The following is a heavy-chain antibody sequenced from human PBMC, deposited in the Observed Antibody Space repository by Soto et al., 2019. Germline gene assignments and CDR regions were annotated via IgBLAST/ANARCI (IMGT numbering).Heavy chain of an antibody. D-gene: IGHD4-17*01. J-gene: IGHJ6*02. V-gene: IGHV3-33*01. CDR3: ARDATAGGEYAFGYYGMDV. Sequence: GGSLRLSCAASGFTFSSYGMHWVRQAPGKGLERVAVIWYDGSNKYYADSVKGRFTISRDNSKNTLYLQMNSLRAEDTAVYYCARDATAGGEYAFGYYGMDVLGQGTTVTVSS. CDR1: GFTFSSYG. CDR2: IWYDGSNK.